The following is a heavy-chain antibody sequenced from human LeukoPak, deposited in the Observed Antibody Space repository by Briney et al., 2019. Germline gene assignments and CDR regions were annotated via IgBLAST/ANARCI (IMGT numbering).Heavy chain of an antibody. CDR3: AKDPGGWYYYYLDV. D-gene: IGHD6-19*01. V-gene: IGHV3-23*01. J-gene: IGHJ6*03. CDR1: GFTFSSYA. CDR2: ISGSGGST. Sequence: GGPLRLSCAASGFTFSSYAMSWVRQAPGKGLEWVSAISGSGGSTYYADSVKGRFTISRDNSKNTLYLQMNSLRAEDTAVYYCAKDPGGWYYYYLDVWGKGTTVTISS.